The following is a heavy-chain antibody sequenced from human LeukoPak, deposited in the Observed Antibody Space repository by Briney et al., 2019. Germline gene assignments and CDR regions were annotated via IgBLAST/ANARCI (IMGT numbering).Heavy chain of an antibody. CDR1: GGSFSGYF. J-gene: IGHJ4*02. Sequence: SETLSPTCAVFGGSFSGYFWSWIRQPPGKGLEWIGEINQSGSTNYNPSLKSRVTISIDTSKNHFSLKLSSVTAADTAVYYCARLRSGGQVAGVYFDYWGQGTLVTVSS. V-gene: IGHV4-34*01. CDR3: ARLRSGGQVAGVYFDY. D-gene: IGHD6-19*01. CDR2: INQSGST.